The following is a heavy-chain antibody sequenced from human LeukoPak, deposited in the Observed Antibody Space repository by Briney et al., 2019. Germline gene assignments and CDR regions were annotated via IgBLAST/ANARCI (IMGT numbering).Heavy chain of an antibody. CDR2: INHSGST. D-gene: IGHD6-13*01. J-gene: IGHJ4*02. Sequence: PSETLSLTCAVYGGSFSGYYWSWTRQPPGKGLEWIGEINHSGSTNYNPSLKSRVTISVDTSKNQFSLKLSSVTAADTAVYYCASGWYGYWGQGTLVTVSS. CDR1: GGSFSGYY. V-gene: IGHV4-34*01. CDR3: ASGWYGY.